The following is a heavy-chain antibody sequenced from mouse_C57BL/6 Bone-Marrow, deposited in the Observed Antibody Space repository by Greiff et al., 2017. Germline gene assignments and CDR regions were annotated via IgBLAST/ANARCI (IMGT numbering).Heavy chain of an antibody. V-gene: IGHV5-6*02. J-gene: IGHJ3*01. Sequence: DVKLVEFGGDLVKPGGSLKLSCAASGFTFSSSGMSWFRQTPDKRLEWVATISSGGSYPYYPDSVKGRFTILRDNAKNTLYMQMSRLKAEDTAVYYGASPMITRAWFADWGQGTLVTVSA. D-gene: IGHD2-4*01. CDR2: ISSGGSYP. CDR1: GFTFSSSG. CDR3: ASPMITRAWFAD.